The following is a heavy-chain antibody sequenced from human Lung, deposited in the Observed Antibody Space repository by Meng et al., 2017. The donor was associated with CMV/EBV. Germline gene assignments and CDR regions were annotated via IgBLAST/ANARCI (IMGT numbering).Heavy chain of an antibody. V-gene: IGHV3-48*03. Sequence: GGSLRLXCVASGFTFSSYGVSWVRQAPGKGLEWVSYISGSGSNIYYADSVKGRFTISRDNAKNSLHLQMSSLRAEDTAVYYCARDPLYDLGAVYYYGMDVWGQGXTVTVSS. D-gene: IGHD3-3*01. CDR1: GFTFSSYG. J-gene: IGHJ6*02. CDR3: ARDPLYDLGAVYYYGMDV. CDR2: ISGSGSNI.